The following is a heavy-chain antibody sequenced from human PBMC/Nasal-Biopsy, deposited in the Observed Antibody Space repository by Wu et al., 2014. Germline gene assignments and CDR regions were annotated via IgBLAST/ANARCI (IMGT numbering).Heavy chain of an antibody. CDR1: GYTFTSYG. V-gene: IGHV1-18*01. CDR3: ARDISRWDAFDI. J-gene: IGHJ3*02. D-gene: IGHD2-2*01. Sequence: VKVSCKASGYTFTSYGIGWVRQAPGQGLEWMGWISGYNGNTNYAQKFQGRVTMTTDKSTSTAYMELRSLRSDDTAVYYCARDISRWDAFDIWGQGTMVTVSS. CDR2: ISGYNGNT.